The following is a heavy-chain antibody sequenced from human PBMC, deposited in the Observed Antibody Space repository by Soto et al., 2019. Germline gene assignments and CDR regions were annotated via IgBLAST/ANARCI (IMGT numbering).Heavy chain of an antibody. Sequence: EVQLVESGGGLVQPGGSLRLSCAASRFAFSNYGMNWVRQAPGKGLGWVSYISDSSSNIYYADSVKGRFTISRDNAKNSLYLQMNSLRDEDTAMYYCARDIMDVGGQWLVVGYWGQGTLVTVSS. D-gene: IGHD6-19*01. CDR2: ISDSSSNI. CDR1: RFAFSNYG. V-gene: IGHV3-48*02. J-gene: IGHJ4*02. CDR3: ARDIMDVGGQWLVVGY.